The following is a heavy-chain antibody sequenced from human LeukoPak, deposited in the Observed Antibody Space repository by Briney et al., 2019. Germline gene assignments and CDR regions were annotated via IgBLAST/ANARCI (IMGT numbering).Heavy chain of an antibody. D-gene: IGHD5-18*01. CDR1: SGSISSDQSY. V-gene: IGHV4-39*07. CDR2: IYYSGST. CDR3: ARDALSGKSYSYDLNWFDS. J-gene: IGHJ5*01. Sequence: PSETLSLTCIVSSGSISSDQSYWGWIRQPPGKGLEWLGTIYYSGSTYINPSLRGGVTLSVDTSKNQYSLRLNSVTAADTAVYFCARDALSGKSYSYDLNWFDSWGQGILVTVSS.